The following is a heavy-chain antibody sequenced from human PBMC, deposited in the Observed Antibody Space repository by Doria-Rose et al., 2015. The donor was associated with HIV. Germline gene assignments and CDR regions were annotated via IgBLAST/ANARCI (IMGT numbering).Heavy chain of an antibody. CDR2: IVSDDER. CDR3: ARIKSSRWYHKYYFDF. J-gene: IGHJ4*02. CDR1: GVSLSSPGMG. V-gene: IGHV2-26*01. D-gene: IGHD6-13*01. Sequence: QVTLKESGPVLVKPTETLTLTCTVSGVSLSSPGMGVSWIRQPPGKALEWLANIVSDDERSYKTSLNSRLTISRVTSKSQVVLTMTDMDPVDTATYYCARIKSSRWYHKYYFDFWGQGTLVIVSA.